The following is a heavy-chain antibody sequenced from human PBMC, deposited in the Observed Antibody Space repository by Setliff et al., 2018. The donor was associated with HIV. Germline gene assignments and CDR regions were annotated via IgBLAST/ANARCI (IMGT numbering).Heavy chain of an antibody. V-gene: IGHV1-2*02. J-gene: IGHJ4*02. CDR2: INPNSGGT. Sequence: ASVKVSCKASGYTFIGYNMHWVRQAPGQGLEWMGWINPNSGGTNYAQKFQGRVIMARDTSISTAYMELSRLRSDDTAVYYCARALDSSADIEGYFDFWGQGMLVTVSS. CDR3: ARALDSSADIEGYFDF. CDR1: GYTFIGYN. D-gene: IGHD2-15*01.